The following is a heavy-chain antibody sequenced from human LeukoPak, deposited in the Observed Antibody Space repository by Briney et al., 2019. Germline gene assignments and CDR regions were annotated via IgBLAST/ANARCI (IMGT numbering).Heavy chain of an antibody. CDR1: GFTFSSYW. CDR2: IKQDGSEK. J-gene: IGHJ5*02. CDR3: AKGGITMVRGNWFGP. D-gene: IGHD3-10*01. V-gene: IGHV3-7*03. Sequence: PGGSLRLSCAASGFTFSSYWMSWVRQAPGKGLEWVANIKQDGSEKYYVDSVKGRFTISRDNAKNTLYLQMNSLRAEDTALYYCAKGGITMVRGNWFGPWGQGTLVTVSS.